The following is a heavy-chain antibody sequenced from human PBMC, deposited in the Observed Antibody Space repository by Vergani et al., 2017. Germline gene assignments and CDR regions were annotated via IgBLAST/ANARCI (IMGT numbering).Heavy chain of an antibody. V-gene: IGHV3-23*01. D-gene: IGHD6-13*01. Sequence: EVQLLQSGGGVIQPGGSVRLSCAASGFTFSACPMTWVRQAPGKGLEWVSAISARYPSTYYADSVKGRFTISRDNSKNSLYLQMNSLRAEDTAVYYCARFYGQQLANPTDYWGQGTLVTVSS. CDR1: GFTFSACP. CDR2: ISARYPST. J-gene: IGHJ4*02. CDR3: ARFYGQQLANPTDY.